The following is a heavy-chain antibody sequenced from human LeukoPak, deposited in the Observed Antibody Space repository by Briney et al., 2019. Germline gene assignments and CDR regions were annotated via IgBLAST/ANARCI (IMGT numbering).Heavy chain of an antibody. D-gene: IGHD6-13*01. V-gene: IGHV4-59*01. CDR3: ARDSIAAAGTYNWFDP. J-gene: IGHJ5*02. Sequence: SETLSLTCTASGGSISSYYWSWIRQPPGKGLEWIGYIYYSGSTNYNPSLKSRVTISVDTSKNQFSLKLSSVTAADTAVYYCARDSIAAAGTYNWFDPWGQGTLVTVSS. CDR2: IYYSGST. CDR1: GGSISSYY.